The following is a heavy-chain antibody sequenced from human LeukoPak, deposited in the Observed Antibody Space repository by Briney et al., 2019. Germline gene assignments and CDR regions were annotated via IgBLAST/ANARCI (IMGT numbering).Heavy chain of an antibody. D-gene: IGHD3-16*01. V-gene: IGHV3-48*04. CDR3: ARAMSTFGGVRNYFDP. J-gene: IGHJ4*02. Sequence: GGSLRLSCAASGFTVSSNYMSWVRQAPGKGLEWISLVRISSGTIYYADSVNGRFRISRDNAKSSLDLEMNSLRSEDTAVYYCARAMSTFGGVRNYFDPWRQGPLVPVSS. CDR2: VRISSGTI. CDR1: GFTVSSNY.